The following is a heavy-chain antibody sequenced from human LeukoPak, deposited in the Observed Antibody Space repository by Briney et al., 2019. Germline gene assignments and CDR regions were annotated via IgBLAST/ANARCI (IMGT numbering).Heavy chain of an antibody. J-gene: IGHJ3*02. CDR1: GFTFSSYG. CDR3: ARSAQNWGWGAFDI. D-gene: IGHD7-27*01. V-gene: IGHV3-30*03. CDR2: ISYDGSNK. Sequence: GGSLRLSCAASGFTFSSYGTHWVRQAPGKGLEWVAVISYDGSNKYYADSVKGRFTISRDNSKNTLYLQMNSLRAEDTAVYYCARSAQNWGWGAFDIWGQGTMVTVSS.